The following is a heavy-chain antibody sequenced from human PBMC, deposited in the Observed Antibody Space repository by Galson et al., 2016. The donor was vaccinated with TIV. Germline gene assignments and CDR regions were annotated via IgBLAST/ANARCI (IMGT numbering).Heavy chain of an antibody. CDR2: IYQSGST. D-gene: IGHD6-25*01. CDR3: ARLSGSRGYYIQYFQH. CDR1: DYSINSGYY. V-gene: IGHV4-38-2*01. J-gene: IGHJ1*01. Sequence: ETLSLTCGVSDYSINSGYYWGWIRQPPGKGLEWIGSIYQSGSTYYNPSLKSRVTISVDTSKNQFSLKLTSVTAADTAVYYCARLSGSRGYYIQYFQHWGQGTLVTVSS.